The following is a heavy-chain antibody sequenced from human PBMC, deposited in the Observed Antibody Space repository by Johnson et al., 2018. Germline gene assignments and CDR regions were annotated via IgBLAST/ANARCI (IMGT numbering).Heavy chain of an antibody. V-gene: IGHV3-30*03. D-gene: IGHD3-22*01. CDR3: PYYHDSSGYWHHDAFDI. Sequence: VQLLESGGGLVQPGGSLRLSCAASGFTVSSNYMSWVRQAPGKGLEWVAVISYDGSNKDYADSVKGRFTISRDNSKNTLSLQMNSLRAEVTAVNWGPYYHDSSGYWHHDAFDIWGQGPMVTFSS. J-gene: IGHJ3*02. CDR1: GFTVSSNY. CDR2: ISYDGSNK.